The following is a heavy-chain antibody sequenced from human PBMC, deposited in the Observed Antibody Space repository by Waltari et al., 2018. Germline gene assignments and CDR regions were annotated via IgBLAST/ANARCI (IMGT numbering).Heavy chain of an antibody. V-gene: IGHV1-69*05. Sequence: QVQLVQSGAEVKKPGSSVKVSCKASGGTFSSYAISWVRQAPGQGLEWMGGIIPIFGTANYAQKFQGRVTITTDESTNTAYMELSSLRSEDTAVYYCASKSGVVGDGPLFYFDYWGQGTLVTVSS. CDR3: ASKSGVVGDGPLFYFDY. CDR2: IIPIFGTA. D-gene: IGHD3-22*01. J-gene: IGHJ4*02. CDR1: GGTFSSYA.